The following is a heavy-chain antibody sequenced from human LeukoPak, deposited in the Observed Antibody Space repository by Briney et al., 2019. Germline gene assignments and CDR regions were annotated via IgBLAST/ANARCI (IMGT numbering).Heavy chain of an antibody. D-gene: IGHD5-12*01. CDR3: ASSGDIVAYYFDY. CDR2: IIPIFGTA. V-gene: IGHV1-69*13. CDR1: GGTFSSYA. Sequence: SVKVSCKASGGTFSSYAISWVRHAPGQGLEWMGGIIPIFGTANYAQKFQGRVTITADESTSTAYMELSSLRSEDTAVYYCASSGDIVAYYFDYWGQGTLVTVSS. J-gene: IGHJ4*02.